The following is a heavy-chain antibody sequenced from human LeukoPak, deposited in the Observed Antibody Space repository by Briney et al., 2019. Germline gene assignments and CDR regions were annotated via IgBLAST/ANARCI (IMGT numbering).Heavy chain of an antibody. CDR1: GFTFSSYA. Sequence: PGRSLRLSCAASGFTFSSYAMHWVRQAPGKGLEWVAVISYAGSNKYYADSVKGRFTISRDNSKNTLYLQMNSLRAEDTAVYYCGRGPSRRAYFDYWGQETLVTVSS. CDR3: GRGPSRRAYFDY. J-gene: IGHJ4*02. CDR2: ISYAGSNK. V-gene: IGHV3-30-3*01.